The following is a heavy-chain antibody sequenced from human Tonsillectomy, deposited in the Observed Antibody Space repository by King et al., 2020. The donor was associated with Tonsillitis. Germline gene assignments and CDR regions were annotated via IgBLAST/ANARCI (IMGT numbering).Heavy chain of an antibody. D-gene: IGHD1-14*01. V-gene: IGHV3-9*01. Sequence: VQLVQSGGGLVQPGRSLRLSCAASRFTFDNYAMHWVRQAPGKGLEWVSGISWNGGSIGYADSVKGRFTISRDNAKNSLYLQMNKLRAEDTALYYCAKDIGIPLSFGMDVWGLGTTVTVSS. CDR3: AKDIGIPLSFGMDV. J-gene: IGHJ6*02. CDR1: RFTFDNYA. CDR2: ISWNGGSI.